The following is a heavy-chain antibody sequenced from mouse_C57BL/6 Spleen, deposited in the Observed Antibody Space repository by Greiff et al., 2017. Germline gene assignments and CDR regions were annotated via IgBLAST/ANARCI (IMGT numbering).Heavy chain of an antibody. CDR3: ARDAGVSAMDY. J-gene: IGHJ4*01. V-gene: IGHV7-1*01. Sequence: EVNVVESGGGLVQSGRSLRLSCATSGFTFSDFYMEWVRQAPGKGLEWIAASRNKANDYTTEYSASVKGRFIVSRDTSQSILYLQMNALRAEDTAIYYCARDAGVSAMDYWGQGTSVTVSS. CDR1: GFTFSDFY. CDR2: SRNKANDYTT.